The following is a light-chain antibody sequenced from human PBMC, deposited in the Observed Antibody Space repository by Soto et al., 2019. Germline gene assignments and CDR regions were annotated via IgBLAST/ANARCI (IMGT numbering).Light chain of an antibody. CDR3: QQYGSSLPYT. J-gene: IGKJ2*01. CDR2: GAS. Sequence: EIVLTQSPGTLSLSPGERATLSCRASQSVSSSYLAWYQQKPGQAPRLLIYGASSRATGIPDRFSGSGSGXXXXXXXXXXXPEDFAVYYCQQYGSSLPYTFGQGTKLEIK. CDR1: QSVSSSY. V-gene: IGKV3-20*01.